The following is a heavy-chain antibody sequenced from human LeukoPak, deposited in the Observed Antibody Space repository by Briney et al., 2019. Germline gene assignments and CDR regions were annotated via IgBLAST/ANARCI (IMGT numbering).Heavy chain of an antibody. V-gene: IGHV3-30*02. J-gene: IGHJ4*02. CDR3: AKDYSSGWPCFDY. CDR2: IRYDGSNK. D-gene: IGHD6-19*01. Sequence: GGSLRLSCAASGFTFSSYGMHWVRQAPGKGLEWVAFIRYDGSNKYYADSVKGRFTISRDNSQNTLYLQMNSLRAEDTAVYYCAKDYSSGWPCFDYWGQGTLVTVSS. CDR1: GFTFSSYG.